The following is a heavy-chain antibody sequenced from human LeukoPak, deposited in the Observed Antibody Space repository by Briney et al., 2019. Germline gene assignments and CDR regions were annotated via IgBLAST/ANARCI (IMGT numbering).Heavy chain of an antibody. Sequence: GGSLRLSCAASGFTFSDYYMSWIRQAPGKGLEWVSSISSGGSYVFYADSMKGRFTISRNNARNSLSLQMNNLRVEDTAVYYCARSVPVADKLDSFDIWGQGTMVLVSS. D-gene: IGHD6-19*01. CDR1: GFTFSDYY. V-gene: IGHV3-11*04. CDR3: ARSVPVADKLDSFDI. J-gene: IGHJ3*02. CDR2: ISSGGSYV.